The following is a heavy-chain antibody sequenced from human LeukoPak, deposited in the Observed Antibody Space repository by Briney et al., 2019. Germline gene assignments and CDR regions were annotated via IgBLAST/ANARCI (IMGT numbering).Heavy chain of an antibody. CDR1: GYTFTSYG. V-gene: IGHV1-18*01. CDR2: ISAYNGNT. D-gene: IGHD5-12*01. J-gene: IGHJ6*02. CDR3: ARGYVSLNYYYYGMDV. Sequence: ASVKVSCKASGYTFTSYGISWVRQAPGQGLEWMGWISAYNGNTNYAQKLQGRVTMTTDTSTSTAYMELRSLRSDDTAVYYCARGYVSLNYYYYGMDVRGQGTTVTVSS.